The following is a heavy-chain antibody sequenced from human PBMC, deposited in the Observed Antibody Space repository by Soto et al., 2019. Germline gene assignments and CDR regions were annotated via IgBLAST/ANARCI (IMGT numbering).Heavy chain of an antibody. CDR2: IYSAGST. V-gene: IGHV3-53*01. J-gene: IGHJ4*01. CDR1: GLTVSRTQ. D-gene: IGHD6-6*01. Sequence: PGGSLRLSCAVSGLTVSRTQMSWVRQAPGKGLQWVSVIYSAGSTYYANAVKGRFTISRDISENKIFLELNGLTVDDTAVYYCARAREPEYSSSIFFDYRCSGTVVTVSS. CDR3: ARAREPEYSSSIFFDY.